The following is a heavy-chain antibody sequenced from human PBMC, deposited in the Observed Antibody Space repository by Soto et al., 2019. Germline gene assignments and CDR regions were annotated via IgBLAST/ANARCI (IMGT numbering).Heavy chain of an antibody. J-gene: IGHJ4*02. V-gene: IGHV3-64*04. CDR3: AKELNPLHTLYYFDY. Sequence: GGSLRLSCSASGFTFSSYALHWVRQAQRKGLENVSGIRGHGDPPFYADSVKGRFTISRDNSKNTLYLQMNSLRAEDTAVYYCAKELNPLHTLYYFDYWGQGTLVTVSS. D-gene: IGHD2-2*01. CDR2: IRGHGDPP. CDR1: GFTFSSYA.